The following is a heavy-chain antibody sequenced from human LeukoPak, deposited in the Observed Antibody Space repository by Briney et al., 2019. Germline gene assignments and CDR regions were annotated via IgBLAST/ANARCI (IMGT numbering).Heavy chain of an antibody. D-gene: IGHD3-9*01. CDR3: ATNGRYFDWLLRSGFDY. J-gene: IGHJ4*02. V-gene: IGHV1-69*05. Sequence: SVKVSCKASGGTFSSYAISWVRQAPGQGLEWMGGIIPIFGTANYAQKFQGRVTITTDESTSTAYMELSSLRSEDMAVYYCATNGRYFDWLLRSGFDYWGQGTLVTVSS. CDR1: GGTFSSYA. CDR2: IIPIFGTA.